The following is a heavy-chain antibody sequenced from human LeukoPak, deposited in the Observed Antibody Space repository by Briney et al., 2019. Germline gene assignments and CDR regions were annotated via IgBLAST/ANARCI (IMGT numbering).Heavy chain of an antibody. Sequence: GGSLRLSCAASGFTFSSYGMHWVRQAPGKGLERVAFIRYDGSNKYYADSVKGRFTISRDNSKNTLYLQMNSLRAEDTAVYYCARDQKYAGGAFDIWGQGTMVTVSS. CDR2: IRYDGSNK. V-gene: IGHV3-30*02. J-gene: IGHJ3*02. D-gene: IGHD3-16*01. CDR1: GFTFSSYG. CDR3: ARDQKYAGGAFDI.